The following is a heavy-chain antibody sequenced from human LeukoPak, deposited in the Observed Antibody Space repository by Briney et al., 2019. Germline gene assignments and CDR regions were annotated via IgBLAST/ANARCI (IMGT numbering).Heavy chain of an antibody. CDR1: GGSFSDYS. D-gene: IGHD3-10*01. Sequence: KSSETLSLTCAVYGGSFSDYSWSWIRQPPGKGLEWIGEINHSGSTNYNPSLKSRVTISVDTSKNQFSLKLSSMTAADTAVYYCASPSGRIDYWGQGTLVTVSS. J-gene: IGHJ4*02. CDR3: ASPSGRIDY. CDR2: INHSGST. V-gene: IGHV4-34*01.